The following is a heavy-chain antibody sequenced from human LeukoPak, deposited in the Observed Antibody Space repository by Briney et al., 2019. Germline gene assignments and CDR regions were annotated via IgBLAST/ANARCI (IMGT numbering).Heavy chain of an antibody. V-gene: IGHV1-69*13. CDR3: ARARGGWDNFDY. D-gene: IGHD6-19*01. CDR1: GGTFSSYA. J-gene: IGHJ4*02. CDR2: IIPIFGTA. Sequence: SVKVSCKASGGTFSSYAISWVRQAPGQGLEWMGGIIPIFGTANYAQKFQGRVTITADESTSTAYMELSSLRSEDTAVYYCARARGGWDNFDYWGQGTPVIVSS.